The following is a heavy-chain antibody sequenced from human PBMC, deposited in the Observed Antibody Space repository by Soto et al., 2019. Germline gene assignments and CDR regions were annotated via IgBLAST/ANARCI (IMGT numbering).Heavy chain of an antibody. CDR1: GYSFDSYW. CDR3: ARLSGDHSF. CDR2: IDPSDSIT. V-gene: IGHV5-10-1*03. J-gene: IGHJ4*02. Sequence: EVQLVQSGAEVKKPGESLRISCKGSGYSFDSYWIMRVRQMPGKGLEWVGRIDPSDSITKYSPSFQGHVSISVDKSISTAYLQWSRLKASDTAIYYCARLSGDHSFWGQGTLVTVSS. D-gene: IGHD4-17*01.